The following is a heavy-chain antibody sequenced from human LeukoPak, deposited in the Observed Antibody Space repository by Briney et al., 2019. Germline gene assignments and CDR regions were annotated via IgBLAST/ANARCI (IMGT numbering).Heavy chain of an antibody. CDR2: MNPNSGNT. Sequence: ASVKVSCKASGYTFTSYDINWVRQAPGQGLEWMGWMNPNSGNTDYAQKFQGRVTMTRNTSISTAYMGLSSLRSEDTAVYYCARVISIAARLSFVYWGQGTLVTVSS. CDR3: ARVISIAARLSFVY. J-gene: IGHJ4*02. V-gene: IGHV1-8*01. D-gene: IGHD6-6*01. CDR1: GYTFTSYD.